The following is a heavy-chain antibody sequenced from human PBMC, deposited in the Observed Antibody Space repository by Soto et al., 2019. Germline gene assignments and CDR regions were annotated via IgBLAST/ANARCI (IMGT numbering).Heavy chain of an antibody. D-gene: IGHD2-2*01. Sequence: GGSLRLSCAASGFTFSSYSMNWVRQAPGKGLEWVSSISSSSSYIYYADSVKGRFTISRDNAKNSLYLQMNSLRPEDTVAYYCARDRHSASGYYFDYWGQGTLVTVSS. V-gene: IGHV3-21*01. J-gene: IGHJ4*02. CDR1: GFTFSSYS. CDR3: ARDRHSASGYYFDY. CDR2: ISSSSSYI.